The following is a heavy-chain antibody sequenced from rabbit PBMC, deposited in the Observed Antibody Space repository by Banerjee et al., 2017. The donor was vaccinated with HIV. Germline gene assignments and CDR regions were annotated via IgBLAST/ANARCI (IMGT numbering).Heavy chain of an antibody. CDR1: GFSFSSGYD. Sequence: QSLEESGGDLVKPGASLTLTCTASGFSFSSGYDMCWVRQAPGKGLEWIACICVGNSGGPYYASWVNGRFTISSHNAQNTLYLQLNSPTAADTATYFCVRESGYYSSGWGEGNAFDPWGPGTLVTVS. J-gene: IGHJ2*01. CDR2: ICVGNSGGP. D-gene: IGHD4-1*01. V-gene: IGHV1S40*01. CDR3: VRESGYYSSGWGEGNAFDP.